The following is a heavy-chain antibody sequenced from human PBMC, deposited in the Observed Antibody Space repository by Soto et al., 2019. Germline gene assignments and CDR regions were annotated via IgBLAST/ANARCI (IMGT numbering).Heavy chain of an antibody. D-gene: IGHD2-15*01. Sequence: QVQLVQSGAEVKKPGSSVKVSCKASGGTFSSYSINWVRQAPGQGLEWMGEIIPSFGTANYAQKFQGRVTIAADESTSTAYRELSSLRSEDTAVYYCAVDGGRHSGGIDYGGQGTLVTVSS. CDR1: GGTFSSYS. CDR3: AVDGGRHSGGIDY. V-gene: IGHV1-69*01. CDR2: IIPSFGTA. J-gene: IGHJ4*02.